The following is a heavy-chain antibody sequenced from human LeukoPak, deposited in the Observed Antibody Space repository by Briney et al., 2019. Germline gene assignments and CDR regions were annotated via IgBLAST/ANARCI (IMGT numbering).Heavy chain of an antibody. CDR2: IYYSGST. Sequence: PSQTLSLTCTVSGGSISSGGYYWSWIRQHPGKGLEWIGYIYYSGSTYYNPSLKSRVTISVDTSKNQFSLKLSSVTAADTAVYYCARERYGGKRGFDYWGQGTLVTASS. V-gene: IGHV4-31*03. D-gene: IGHD4-23*01. CDR1: GGSISSGGYY. CDR3: ARERYGGKRGFDY. J-gene: IGHJ4*02.